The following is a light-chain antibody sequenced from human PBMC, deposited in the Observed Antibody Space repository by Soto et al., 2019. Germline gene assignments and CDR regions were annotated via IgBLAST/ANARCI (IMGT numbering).Light chain of an antibody. J-gene: IGKJ5*01. CDR1: QAFSNY. V-gene: IGKV1-27*01. Sequence: DIQMTQSPSSLSASVGDRVTITCRASQAFSNYLAWYQQKPGKVPKLLIYAASTLQSGVPSRFSGSGSGTDFTLTISSLQPEDVATYYCQKYNSAHLTFGQGTRLEIK. CDR3: QKYNSAHLT. CDR2: AAS.